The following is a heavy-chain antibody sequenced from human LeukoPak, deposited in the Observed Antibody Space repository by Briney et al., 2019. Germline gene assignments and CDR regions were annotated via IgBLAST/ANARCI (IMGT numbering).Heavy chain of an antibody. CDR1: GFTYSRYE. V-gene: IGHV3-48*03. D-gene: IGHD3-10*02. CDR3: AELGITMIGGV. CDR2: ISSSGSTI. J-gene: IGHJ6*04. Sequence: GGSLRLSCAASGFTYSRYEMNWVRQAPGKGLEWVSYISSSGSTIYYADSVKGRFTISRDNAKNSLYLQMNSLRAEDTAVYYCAELGITMIGGVWGKGTTVTISS.